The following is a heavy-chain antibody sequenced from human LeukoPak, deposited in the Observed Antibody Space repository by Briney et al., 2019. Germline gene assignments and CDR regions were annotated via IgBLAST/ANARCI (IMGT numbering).Heavy chain of an antibody. CDR1: GYTFTSYY. D-gene: IGHD6-6*01. CDR2: INPSGGST. CDR3: ARDGEYSSSSLVRGGYYFDY. J-gene: IGHJ4*02. V-gene: IGHV1-46*01. Sequence: ASVKVSCKASGYTFTSYYMHWVRQAPGQGLEWMGIINPSGGSTSYAQKFQGRVTMTGDTSTSTVYMELSSLRSEDTAVYYCARDGEYSSSSLVRGGYYFDYWGQGTLVTVSS.